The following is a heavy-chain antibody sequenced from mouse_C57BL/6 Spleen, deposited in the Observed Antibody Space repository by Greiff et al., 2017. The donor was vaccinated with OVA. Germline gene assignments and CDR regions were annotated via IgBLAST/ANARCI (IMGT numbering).Heavy chain of an antibody. Sequence: QVQLQQPGAELVMPGASVKLSCKASGYTFTSYWMHWVKQRPGQGLEWIGEIDPSDSYTNYNQKFKGKSTLTVDKSSSTAYMQRSSLTSEDSAVYYCARGGYDYEGRPAWFAYWGQGTLVTVSA. J-gene: IGHJ3*01. CDR3: ARGGYDYEGRPAWFAY. CDR2: IDPSDSYT. V-gene: IGHV1-69*01. CDR1: GYTFTSYW. D-gene: IGHD2-4*01.